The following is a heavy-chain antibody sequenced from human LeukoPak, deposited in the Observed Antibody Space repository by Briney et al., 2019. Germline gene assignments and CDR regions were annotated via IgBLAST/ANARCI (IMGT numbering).Heavy chain of an antibody. V-gene: IGHV3-74*01. D-gene: IGHD1-26*01. CDR1: GFTFGTDR. CDR3: GGGGYLLDY. J-gene: IGHJ4*02. CDR2: INSDGRSI. Sequence: PGGALRLSCAASGFTFGTDRMNWVRQAPGKGLVWVSRINSDGRSISYADSVKGRFTISRDNAKNTLDLQMNSLRAEDTAVYYCGGGGYLLDYWGQGTLVTVSS.